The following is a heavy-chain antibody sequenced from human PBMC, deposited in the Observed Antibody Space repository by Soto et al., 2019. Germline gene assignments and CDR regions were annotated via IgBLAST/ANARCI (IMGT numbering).Heavy chain of an antibody. V-gene: IGHV3-48*01. Sequence: GGSLRLSCAASGFTFSSYSMNWVRQAPGKGLEWVSYISSSCSTIYYADSVKGRFTISRDNAKNSLYLQMNSLRAEDTAVYYCAREQYLAYCGGDCYSDYYYGMDVWGQGTTVTVSS. J-gene: IGHJ6*02. D-gene: IGHD2-21*02. CDR3: AREQYLAYCGGDCYSDYYYGMDV. CDR2: ISSSCSTI. CDR1: GFTFSSYS.